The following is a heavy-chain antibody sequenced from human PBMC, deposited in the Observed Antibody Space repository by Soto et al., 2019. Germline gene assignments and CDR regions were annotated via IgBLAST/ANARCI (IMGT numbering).Heavy chain of an antibody. D-gene: IGHD3-22*01. V-gene: IGHV3-23*01. CDR1: EFNISNYA. Sequence: GRLLRVSCAASEFNISNYAMSWVSQAPGKGLEWVSAISYGGGTTYYADSVKGRFTISRDNSKNTLYLQMNSLRAEDTAVYYCAKNPGYYYDSTGYHFDYWGQGTLVTVSS. CDR3: AKNPGYYYDSTGYHFDY. J-gene: IGHJ4*02. CDR2: ISYGGGTT.